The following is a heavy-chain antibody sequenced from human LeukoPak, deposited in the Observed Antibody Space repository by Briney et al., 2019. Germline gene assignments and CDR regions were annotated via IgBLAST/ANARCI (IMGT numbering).Heavy chain of an antibody. J-gene: IGHJ5*02. CDR1: GGSISSYY. Sequence: SETLSLTCTVSGGSISSYYWSWIRQPAGKGLEWIGRIYTSGSTNYNPSLKGRVTMSVDTSKNQFSLKLSSVTAADTAVYYCARERGGPYDYIWGSYYNWFDPWGQGTLVTVSS. CDR2: IYTSGST. V-gene: IGHV4-4*07. D-gene: IGHD3-16*01. CDR3: ARERGGPYDYIWGSYYNWFDP.